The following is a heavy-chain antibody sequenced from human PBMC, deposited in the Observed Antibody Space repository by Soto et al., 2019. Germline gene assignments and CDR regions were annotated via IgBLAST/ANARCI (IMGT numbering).Heavy chain of an antibody. D-gene: IGHD3-3*01. V-gene: IGHV3-23*01. CDR3: AKTLRAPYDFWSGYSIFDY. Sequence: GESLKISCAASGFTFSSYAMSWVRQAPGKGLEWVSAISGSGGSTYYADSVKGRFTISRDNSKNTLYLQMNSLRAEDTAVYYCAKTLRAPYDFWSGYSIFDYWGQGTLVTVSS. CDR1: GFTFSSYA. CDR2: ISGSGGST. J-gene: IGHJ4*02.